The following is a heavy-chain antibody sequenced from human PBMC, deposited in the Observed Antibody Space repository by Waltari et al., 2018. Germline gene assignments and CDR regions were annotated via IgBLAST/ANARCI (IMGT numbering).Heavy chain of an antibody. CDR1: GDTFTSYG. V-gene: IGHV1-69*01. CDR3: ARDMRGAYLFPAPFDF. D-gene: IGHD3-16*01. J-gene: IGHJ4*02. Sequence: QVQLVQSGAEVKKPGSSVKVSCKASGDTFTSYGINWVRQAPGQGVEWMGGITPASTELIYDQSFQGRVTITADESTTTAYIEVSSLRSEDTAMYYCARDMRGAYLFPAPFDFWGQGTLVIVSS. CDR2: ITPASTEL.